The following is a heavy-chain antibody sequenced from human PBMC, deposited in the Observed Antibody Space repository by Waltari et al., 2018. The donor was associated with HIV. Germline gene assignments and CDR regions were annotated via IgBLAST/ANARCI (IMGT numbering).Heavy chain of an antibody. Sequence: QLQLQESGPGLVKPSETLSLTCTVSGGSISSSSYYWGWIRQPPGKGLEWIGSIYYSGSTNYTPSRKSRVTISVDTSKNQFSLKLSSVTAADTAVYYCARHDGGSGWPHTGYWGQGTLVTVSS. D-gene: IGHD6-19*01. J-gene: IGHJ4*02. CDR2: IYYSGST. V-gene: IGHV4-39*01. CDR3: ARHDGGSGWPHTGY. CDR1: GGSISSSSYY.